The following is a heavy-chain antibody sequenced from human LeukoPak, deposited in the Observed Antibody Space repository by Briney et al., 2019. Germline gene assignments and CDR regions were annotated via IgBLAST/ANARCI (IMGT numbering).Heavy chain of an antibody. Sequence: GGSLRLSCVASGFTFGSYSMNWVRQAPGKGLEWVSYISSGSSIMYYADSVKGRFSISRDNAKNSLYLQMNSLRAEDTAVYYCANSVDFWSGYYSYWGQGTLVTVSS. V-gene: IGHV3-48*04. J-gene: IGHJ4*02. CDR3: ANSVDFWSGYYSY. D-gene: IGHD3-3*01. CDR2: ISSGSSIM. CDR1: GFTFGSYS.